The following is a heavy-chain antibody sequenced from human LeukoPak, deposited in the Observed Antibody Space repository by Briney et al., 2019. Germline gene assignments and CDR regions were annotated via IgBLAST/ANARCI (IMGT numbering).Heavy chain of an antibody. Sequence: PSETLSLTCSVSGGSVSSYYWSWIRQPPGKGLDWIGDIYYSGSANYNPSLKSRVTISIDTSKNQFSLKLSSVTAADTAVYYCAREGSGTYRTYFDYWGQGTLVTVSS. CDR1: GGSVSSYY. J-gene: IGHJ4*02. D-gene: IGHD1-26*01. CDR2: IYYSGSA. CDR3: AREGSGTYRTYFDY. V-gene: IGHV4-59*02.